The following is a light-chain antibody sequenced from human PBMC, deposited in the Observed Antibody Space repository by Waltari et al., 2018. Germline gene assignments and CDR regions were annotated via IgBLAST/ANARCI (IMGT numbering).Light chain of an antibody. CDR2: AAS. V-gene: IGKV3-15*01. J-gene: IGKJ2*01. CDR3: QQYNNWPFA. CDR1: QRISSN. Sequence: EIVMTQSPATLSWSPGERATLSCRASQRISSNLAWYQQKPGQAPRLLIYAASTRATGIPARFSGSGSGTEFTLTISSLQPEDFAIYYCQQYNNWPFALGQGTKLEVK.